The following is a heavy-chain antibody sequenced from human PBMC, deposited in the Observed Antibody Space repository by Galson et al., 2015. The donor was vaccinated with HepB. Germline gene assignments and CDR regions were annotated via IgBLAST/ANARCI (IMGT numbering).Heavy chain of an antibody. V-gene: IGHV1-69*13. D-gene: IGHD1-7*01. CDR2: IIPIFGTA. CDR3: ARDSGYALYNWNFVFDY. CDR1: GGTFSSYA. Sequence: SVKVSCKASGGTFSSYAISWVRQAPGQGLEWMGGIIPIFGTANYAQKFQGRVTITADESTSTAYMELSSLRSEDTAVYYCARDSGYALYNWNFVFDYWGQGTLVTVSS. J-gene: IGHJ4*02.